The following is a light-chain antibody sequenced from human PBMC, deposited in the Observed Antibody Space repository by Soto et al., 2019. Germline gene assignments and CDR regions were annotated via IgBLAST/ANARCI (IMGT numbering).Light chain of an antibody. Sequence: IQMTQSPSSLSASVGARVPITCRASQSISSYVNWYQQKPGKAPKLLIDAASSLQSGVPSRFSGIGSGTDFTLTISCLQSEDFATYYCQQYYSYPFTFGQGTRLEIK. CDR3: QQYYSYPFT. CDR1: QSISSY. J-gene: IGKJ5*01. V-gene: IGKV1-39*01. CDR2: AAS.